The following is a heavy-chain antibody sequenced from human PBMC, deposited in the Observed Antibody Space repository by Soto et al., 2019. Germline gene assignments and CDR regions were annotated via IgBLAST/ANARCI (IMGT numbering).Heavy chain of an antibody. Sequence: SETLSLTCAVYGGSFSGYYWSWIRQPPGKGLEWIGEINHSGSTNYNPSLKSRVTISVDTSKNQFSLKLSSVTAADTAVYYCARTTKTAAGTAAFDIWGQGTMVTVSS. CDR2: INHSGST. CDR3: ARTTKTAAGTAAFDI. V-gene: IGHV4-34*01. J-gene: IGHJ3*02. D-gene: IGHD6-13*01. CDR1: GGSFSGYY.